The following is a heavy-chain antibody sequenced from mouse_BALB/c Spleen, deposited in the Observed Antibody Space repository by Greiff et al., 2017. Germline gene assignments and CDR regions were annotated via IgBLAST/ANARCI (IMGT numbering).Heavy chain of an antibody. CDR1: GFTFTDYY. CDR3: ARDRGGYFAY. J-gene: IGHJ3*01. D-gene: IGHD1-1*02. CDR2: IRNKANGYTT. Sequence: EVKVVESGGGLVQPGGSLRLSCATSGFTFTDYYMSWVRQPPGKALEWLGFIRNKANGYTTEYSASVKGRFTISRDNSQSIFYLQMNTLRAEDSATYYCARDRGGYFAYWGQGTLVTVSA. V-gene: IGHV7-3*02.